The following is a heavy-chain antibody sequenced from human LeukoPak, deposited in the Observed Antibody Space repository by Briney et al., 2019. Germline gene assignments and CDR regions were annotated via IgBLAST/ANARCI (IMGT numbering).Heavy chain of an antibody. D-gene: IGHD3-10*01. J-gene: IGHJ4*02. Sequence: GGSLRLSCAASGFTFSSYGMHWVRQAPGKGLEWVAVIWYDGSNKYYADSVKGRFTISRDNSRNTLYLQMNSLRVEDTAVYYCARGNPHGSGSYYPADQWGQGTLVTVSS. CDR2: IWYDGSNK. V-gene: IGHV3-33*01. CDR1: GFTFSSYG. CDR3: ARGNPHGSGSYYPADQ.